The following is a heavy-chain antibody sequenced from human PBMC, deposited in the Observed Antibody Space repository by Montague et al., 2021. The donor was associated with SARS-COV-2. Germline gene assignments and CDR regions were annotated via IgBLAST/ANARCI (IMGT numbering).Heavy chain of an antibody. Sequence: CAISGDSVSSNSAAWNWIRQSPSRGLEWLGRTYYRSKWYNDYAVSVKSRITINPDTSKNQFSLQLNPVTPEGTAVYYCARGGWGAPGTGRLFDYWGQGTLVTVSS. CDR3: ARGGWGAPGTGRLFDY. J-gene: IGHJ4*02. V-gene: IGHV6-1*01. CDR1: GDSVSSNSAA. CDR2: TYYRSKWYN. D-gene: IGHD3-10*01.